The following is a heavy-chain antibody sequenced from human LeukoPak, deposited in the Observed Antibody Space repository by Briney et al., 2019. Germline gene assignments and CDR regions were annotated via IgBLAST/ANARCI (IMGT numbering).Heavy chain of an antibody. CDR2: ISSSGSTI. V-gene: IGHV3-11*01. CDR3: ARDNWNDSGNYYYYYYMDV. D-gene: IGHD1-20*01. Sequence: PGGSLRLSCAASGFTFSDYYMSWIRQAPGKGLEWVSYISSSGSTIYYADFVKGRFTISRDNAKNSLYLQMNSLRAEDTAVYYCARDNWNDSGNYYYYYYMDVWGKGTTVTISS. CDR1: GFTFSDYY. J-gene: IGHJ6*03.